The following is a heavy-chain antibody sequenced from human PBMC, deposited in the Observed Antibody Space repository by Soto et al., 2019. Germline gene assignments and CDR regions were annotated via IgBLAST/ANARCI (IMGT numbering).Heavy chain of an antibody. CDR1: GGSISSSSYY. J-gene: IGHJ3*02. CDR2: IYYSGST. V-gene: IGHV4-39*01. CDR3: ARHRGSWGGSYSEVNDAFDI. Sequence: QLQLQESGPGLVKPSETLSLTCTVSGGSISSSSYYWGWIRPPPGKGLEWIGSIYYSGSTYYNPSLQSRVTISVATSKTQFSLKLSSGTAADTAVYYCARHRGSWGGSYSEVNDAFDIWGQGTMVTVSS. D-gene: IGHD1-26*01.